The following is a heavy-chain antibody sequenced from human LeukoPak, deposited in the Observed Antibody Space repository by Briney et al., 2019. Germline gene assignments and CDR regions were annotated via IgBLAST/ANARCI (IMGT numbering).Heavy chain of an antibody. CDR1: GFTFSSYW. D-gene: IGHD3-22*01. CDR3: ARTYDTMIGREDAFDI. Sequence: GSLRLSCAASGFTFSSYWMSWVRQAPGKGLEWIGEIYHSGSTNYNPSLKSRVTISVDKSKNQFSLKLSSVTAADTAVYYCARTYDTMIGREDAFDIWGQGTMVTVSS. J-gene: IGHJ3*02. CDR2: IYHSGST. V-gene: IGHV4-4*02.